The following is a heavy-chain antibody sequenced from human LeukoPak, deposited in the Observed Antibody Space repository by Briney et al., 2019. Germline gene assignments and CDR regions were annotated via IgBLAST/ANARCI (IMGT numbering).Heavy chain of an antibody. CDR1: GFTFYKYS. CDR2: IATDGGSA. J-gene: IGHJ4*02. V-gene: IGHV3-23*03. CDR3: ARCSGGTCYSFHY. D-gene: IGHD2-15*01. Sequence: GGAPRLSRATSGFTFYKYSMGGGRPAPGGGAGGGSIIATDGGSAYYADSVKGRFTMSRDNSKNGLYLQMSSLRAEDTALYYCARCSGGTCYSFHYWGQGTLVTVSS.